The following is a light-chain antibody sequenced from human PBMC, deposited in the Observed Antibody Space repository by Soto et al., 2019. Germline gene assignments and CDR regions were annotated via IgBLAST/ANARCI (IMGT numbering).Light chain of an antibody. J-gene: IGKJ5*01. CDR2: DAS. CDR1: QSISSW. Sequence: DIHMTQSASTLSAYIGDGVTITSRASQSISSWLAWYQQKPGKAPKLLIYDASSLESGVPSRFSGSGSGTEFTLTISSLQPDDFATYYCQQYNSYSITFGQGTRLEIK. V-gene: IGKV1-5*01. CDR3: QQYNSYSIT.